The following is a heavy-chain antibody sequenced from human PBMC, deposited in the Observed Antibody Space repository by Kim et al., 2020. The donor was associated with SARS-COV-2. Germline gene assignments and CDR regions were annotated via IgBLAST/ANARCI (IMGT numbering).Heavy chain of an antibody. CDR2: ISSSSSYI. CDR3: ARDLCGTRDCSYGYESDRDAFDI. V-gene: IGHV3-21*01. Sequence: GGSLRLSCAASGFTFSSYSMNWVRQAPGKGLEWVSSISSSSSYIYYADSVKGRFTISRDNAKNSLYLQMNSLRAEDTAVYYCARDLCGTRDCSYGYESDRDAFDIWGQGTMVTVSS. D-gene: IGHD5-18*01. CDR1: GFTFSSYS. J-gene: IGHJ3*02.